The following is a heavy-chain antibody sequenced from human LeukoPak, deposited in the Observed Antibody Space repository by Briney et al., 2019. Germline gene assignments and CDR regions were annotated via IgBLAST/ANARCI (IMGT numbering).Heavy chain of an antibody. J-gene: IGHJ6*03. V-gene: IGHV3-33*06. Sequence: GGSLRLSCAASGFTFSSYAMHWVRQAPGKGLEWVAVVWYDGSNEYYADSVKGRFTISRDNSKNTLYLQMNSLRAEDTVVYYCAKDGYCTTTSCSLYYYYYYMDVWGEGTTVTVSS. D-gene: IGHD2-2*03. CDR3: AKDGYCTTTSCSLYYYYYYMDV. CDR2: VWYDGSNE. CDR1: GFTFSSYA.